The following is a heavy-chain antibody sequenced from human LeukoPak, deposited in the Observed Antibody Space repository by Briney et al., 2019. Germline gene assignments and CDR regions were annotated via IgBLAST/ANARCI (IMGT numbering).Heavy chain of an antibody. V-gene: IGHV3-23*01. Sequence: GGSLRLSCAASGFTFSNAWMSWVRQAPGKGLEWVSAISGSGGSTYYADSVKGRFTISRDNSKNTLYLQMNSLRAEDTAVYYCANPSNYGDVGAFDIWGQGTMVTVSS. CDR2: ISGSGGST. J-gene: IGHJ3*02. CDR1: GFTFSNAW. CDR3: ANPSNYGDVGAFDI. D-gene: IGHD4-11*01.